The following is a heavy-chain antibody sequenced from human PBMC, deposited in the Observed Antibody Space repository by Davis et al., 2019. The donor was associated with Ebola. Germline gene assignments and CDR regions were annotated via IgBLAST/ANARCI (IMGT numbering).Heavy chain of an antibody. CDR1: GGSISSYY. J-gene: IGHJ6*02. CDR2: IYYSGST. V-gene: IGHV4-59*01. D-gene: IGHD6-19*01. CDR3: ARGDGSSGWYNYYGMDV. Sequence: MPSETLSLTCTVSGGSISSYYWSWIRQPPGKGLEWIGYIYYSGSTNYNPSLKSRVTISVDTSKNQFSLKLSSVTAADTAVYYCARGDGSSGWYNYYGMDVWGQGTTVTVSS.